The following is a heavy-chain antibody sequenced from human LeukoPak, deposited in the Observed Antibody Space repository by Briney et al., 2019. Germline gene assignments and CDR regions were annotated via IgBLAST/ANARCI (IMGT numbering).Heavy chain of an antibody. CDR2: INSDGRST. J-gene: IGHJ4*02. CDR1: GFTFSSYW. V-gene: IGHV3-74*01. CDR3: ARVPAANPADY. D-gene: IGHD2-2*01. Sequence: GGSLRLSCAASGFTFSSYWMHWVRQAPGKGLVWVSRINSDGRSTSYADSGKGRLTISRDNAKNTLYRQMKSRRAEDTPLYYCARVPAANPADYWGQGTLVTVSS.